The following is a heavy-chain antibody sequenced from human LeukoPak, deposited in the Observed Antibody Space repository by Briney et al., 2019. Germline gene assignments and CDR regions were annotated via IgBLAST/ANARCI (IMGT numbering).Heavy chain of an antibody. D-gene: IGHD5-18*01. V-gene: IGHV1-69*06. Sequence: ASVKVSCKASGGTFSSYAISWVRQAPGQGLEWMGRIIPTFGTANYAQKFQGRVTITADKSTSTAYMELSSLRSEDTAVYYCARNLGYSYGPMMDVWGKGTTVTVSS. CDR3: ARNLGYSYGPMMDV. J-gene: IGHJ6*04. CDR2: IIPTFGTA. CDR1: GGTFSSYA.